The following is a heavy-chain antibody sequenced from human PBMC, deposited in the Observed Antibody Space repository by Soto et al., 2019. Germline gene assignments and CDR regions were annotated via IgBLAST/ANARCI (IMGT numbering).Heavy chain of an antibody. CDR1: GFTFSTYW. CDR2: INRDGSTT. V-gene: IGHV3-74*01. Sequence: EVQLVESGGGLVQPGGSLRLSCAASGFTFSTYWMHWVRQAPGKGLVWVSRINRDGSTTTYADSVTGRFPVSRDNAKNTLYLQMNSLRADDTDVYYCARVATGSYNWFDPWRQGTLVTVSS. J-gene: IGHJ5*02. CDR3: ARVATGSYNWFDP. D-gene: IGHD1-26*01.